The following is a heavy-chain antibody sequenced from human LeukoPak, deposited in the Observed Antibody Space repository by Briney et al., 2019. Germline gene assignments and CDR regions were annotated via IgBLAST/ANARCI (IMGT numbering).Heavy chain of an antibody. D-gene: IGHD3-22*01. CDR1: GYTFTGYY. CDR2: INPNSGGT. J-gene: IGHJ6*02. Sequence: ASVKVSCKASGYTFTGYYMHWVRQAPGQGLEWMGWINPNSGGTNYALKFQGRVTMTRDTSISTAYMELSRLGSDDTVVYYCARDRVYYYDSSGPTRGMDVWGQGTTVTVSS. CDR3: ARDRVYYYDSSGPTRGMDV. V-gene: IGHV1-2*02.